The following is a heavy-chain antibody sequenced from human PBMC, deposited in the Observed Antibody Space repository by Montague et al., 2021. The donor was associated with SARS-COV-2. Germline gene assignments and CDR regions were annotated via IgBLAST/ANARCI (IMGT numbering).Heavy chain of an antibody. J-gene: IGHJ4*02. CDR3: AKERDIVAYFDY. V-gene: IGHV3-30*18. Sequence: SLRLSCAASGFTFSSYGMHWVRQVPGKGLEWVAVISYDGSNKYYADSVKGRFTISRDNSKNTLYLQMNSLRAEDTAVYYCAKERDIVAYFDYWGQGTLVTVSS. CDR2: ISYDGSNK. D-gene: IGHD5-12*01. CDR1: GFTFSSYG.